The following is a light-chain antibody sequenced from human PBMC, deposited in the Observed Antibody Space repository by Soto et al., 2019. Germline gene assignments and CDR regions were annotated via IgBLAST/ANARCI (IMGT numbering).Light chain of an antibody. J-gene: IGKJ1*01. CDR3: QQAKSFPWT. Sequence: DIQMTQSLSSLSASVGDIVTITCRASQSISSYLNWYQQKPGKAPKLLIYAASSLQSGGPSRFSGSGSGTDFTLIISSLQPEDFATYYCQQAKSFPWTLGQGTKVDIK. CDR2: AAS. CDR1: QSISSY. V-gene: IGKV1-39*01.